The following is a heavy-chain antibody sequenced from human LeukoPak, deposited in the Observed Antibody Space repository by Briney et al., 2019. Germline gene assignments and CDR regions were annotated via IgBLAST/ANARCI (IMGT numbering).Heavy chain of an antibody. D-gene: IGHD5-12*01. CDR2: VHYGGSNK. J-gene: IGHJ4*02. Sequence: GGSLRLSCAASGFTFSSYGMHWVRQAPGRGLEWVAFVHYGGSNKYYADSVKGRFAISRDNSKNTLYLQMNSLRAEDTAVYYCVRDGSGYAMWDWGQGTLVTVSS. CDR3: VRDGSGYAMWD. CDR1: GFTFSSYG. V-gene: IGHV3-30*02.